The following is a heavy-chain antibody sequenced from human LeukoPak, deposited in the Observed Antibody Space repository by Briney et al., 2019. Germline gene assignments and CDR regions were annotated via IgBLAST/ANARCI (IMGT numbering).Heavy chain of an antibody. V-gene: IGHV4-34*01. Sequence: SETLSLTCAVYGGSFSGYYWSWIRQPPGKGLEWIGEINHSGSTNYNPSLKSRVTISVDTSKNQFSLKLSSVTAADTAVYYCAKDPFYWGQGTLVTVSS. J-gene: IGHJ4*02. CDR2: INHSGST. CDR1: GGSFSGYY. CDR3: AKDPFY.